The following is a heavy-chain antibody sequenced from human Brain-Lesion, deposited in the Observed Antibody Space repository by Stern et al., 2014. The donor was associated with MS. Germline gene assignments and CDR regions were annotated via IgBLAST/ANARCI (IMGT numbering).Heavy chain of an antibody. CDR2: IHDSGST. CDR3: ATTRWDLFTWNWFDP. J-gene: IGHJ5*02. Sequence: QVQLVQSGPGLVKPSQTLSLTCTVSGGSISSSGYYWSWIRQPADKGLEWIGRIHDSGSTYYNPSLKSRLPKTMDTAKNQFSLKRTSVTAADTAVYYCATTRWDLFTWNWFDPWGQGTLVTVSS. D-gene: IGHD1-26*01. V-gene: IGHV4-61*02. CDR1: GGSISSSGYY.